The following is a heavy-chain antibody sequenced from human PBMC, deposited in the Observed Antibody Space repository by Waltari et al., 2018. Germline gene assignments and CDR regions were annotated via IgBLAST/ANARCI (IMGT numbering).Heavy chain of an antibody. J-gene: IGHJ4*02. CDR2: IIPIFGTA. CDR1: GGHSSSCA. Sequence: QVQLVQSGAEVKKPGSSVKVSFKSSGGHSSSCAISWVRQAPGQGLEWMGGIIPIFGTANYAQKFQGRVTITADESTSTAYMELSSLRSEDTAVYYCAREGTAIDYWGQGTLVTVSS. CDR3: AREGTAIDY. V-gene: IGHV1-69*12. D-gene: IGHD5-18*01.